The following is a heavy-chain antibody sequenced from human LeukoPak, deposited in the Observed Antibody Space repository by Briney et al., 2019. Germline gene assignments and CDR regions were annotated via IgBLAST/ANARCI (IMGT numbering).Heavy chain of an antibody. D-gene: IGHD3-9*01. CDR1: GFSPDDYA. V-gene: IGHV3-9*02. CDR2: ISWNSGNM. J-gene: IGHJ4*02. Sequence: PGWSLRLSCAASGFSPDDYAMHWVRQAPGKGLEWVSGISWNSGNMYYADSVRGRVAISRDNAKNSLYLQMYSLRPEDTALYYCVKASYYDILTGYLGNWGQGTLVTVSS. CDR3: VKASYYDILTGYLGN.